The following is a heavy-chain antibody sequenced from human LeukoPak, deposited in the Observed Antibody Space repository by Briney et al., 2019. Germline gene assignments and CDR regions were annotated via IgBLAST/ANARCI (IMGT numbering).Heavy chain of an antibody. V-gene: IGHV3-30-3*01. Sequence: PGGSLRLSCAASGFTFSSYAMHWVRQAPAKGLEWVAVISYDGSNKYYADSVKGRYTISRDNSKNTLYLQMNSLRAEDTAVYYCARDLSGIAAAGTAFDYWGQGTLVTVSS. CDR2: ISYDGSNK. D-gene: IGHD6-13*01. CDR3: ARDLSGIAAAGTAFDY. CDR1: GFTFSSYA. J-gene: IGHJ4*02.